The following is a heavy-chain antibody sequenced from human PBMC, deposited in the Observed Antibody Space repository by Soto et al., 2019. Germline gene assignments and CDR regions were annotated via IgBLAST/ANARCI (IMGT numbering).Heavy chain of an antibody. CDR3: AKDWLALAVKTKPYGMDV. Sequence: EVQLLESGGGLVQPGGSLRLSCAASGFTFSSYAMSWVRQAPGKGLEWVSAISGSGGSTYYADSVKGRFTISRDNSKNTLYLQMTSLRAEDTAVYYCAKDWLALAVKTKPYGMDVWGQGTTVTVSS. J-gene: IGHJ6*02. CDR2: ISGSGGST. CDR1: GFTFSSYA. V-gene: IGHV3-23*01. D-gene: IGHD3-3*02.